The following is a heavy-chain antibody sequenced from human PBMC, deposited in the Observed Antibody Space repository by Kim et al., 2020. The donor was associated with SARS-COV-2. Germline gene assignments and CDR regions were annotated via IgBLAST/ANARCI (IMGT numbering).Heavy chain of an antibody. Sequence: QKFQGRLTITADESTSTAYMELSSLRSEDTAVYYCARVSNYYYYYMDVWGKGTTVTVSS. J-gene: IGHJ6*03. V-gene: IGHV1-69*01. CDR3: ARVSNYYYYYMDV.